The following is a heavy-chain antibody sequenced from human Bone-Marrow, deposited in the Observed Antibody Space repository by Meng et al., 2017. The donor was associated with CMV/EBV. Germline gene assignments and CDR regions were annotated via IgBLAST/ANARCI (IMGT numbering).Heavy chain of an antibody. J-gene: IGHJ2*01. V-gene: IGHV4-30-4*08. D-gene: IGHD2-2*01. CDR3: ARDPLVVVVPAATDL. Sequence: LRLSCTVSGGSISSGDYYWSWIRQPPGKGLEWIGYIYYSGSTYYNPSLKSRVTISVDTSKNQFSLKLSSVTAADTAVYYCARDPLVVVVPAATDLWGRGTLVTFSS. CDR2: IYYSGST. CDR1: GGSISSGDYY.